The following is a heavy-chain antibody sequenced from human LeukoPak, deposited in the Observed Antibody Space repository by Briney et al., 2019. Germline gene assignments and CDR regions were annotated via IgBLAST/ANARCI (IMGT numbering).Heavy chain of an antibody. V-gene: IGHV3-33*01. Sequence: GGSLRLPCAASGFTFSSYGMHWVRQAPGKGLEWVAVIWYDGSNKYYADSVKGRFTISRDNSKNTLYLQMNSLRAEDTAVYYCARGGSRGYSSDYWGQGTLVTVSS. D-gene: IGHD2-15*01. CDR2: IWYDGSNK. CDR3: ARGGSRGYSSDY. CDR1: GFTFSSYG. J-gene: IGHJ4*02.